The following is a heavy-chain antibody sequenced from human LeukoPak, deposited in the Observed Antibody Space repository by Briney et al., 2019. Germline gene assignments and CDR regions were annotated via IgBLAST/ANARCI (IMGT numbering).Heavy chain of an antibody. V-gene: IGHV1-18*01. CDR1: GYTFTSYG. D-gene: IGHD4-23*01. J-gene: IGHJ4*02. CDR3: ARALQTTVVTLEESDY. Sequence: GASVKVSCKASGYTFTSYGISWVRQAPGQGLEWMGWISAYNGNTNYAQKLQGRVTMTTDTSTSTAYMELRSLRSDDTAVYYCARALQTTVVTLEESDYWGQGTLVTVSS. CDR2: ISAYNGNT.